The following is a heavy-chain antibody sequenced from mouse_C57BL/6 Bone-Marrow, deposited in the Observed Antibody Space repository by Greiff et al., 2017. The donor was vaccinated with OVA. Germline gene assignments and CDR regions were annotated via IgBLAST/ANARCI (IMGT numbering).Heavy chain of an antibody. J-gene: IGHJ2*01. CDR3: ARKSYGSSLDY. CDR1: GYTFTSYW. CDR2: IDPSDSYT. D-gene: IGHD1-1*01. Sequence: VQLQQPGAELVMPGASVKLSCKASGYTFTSYWMHWVKQRPGQGLEWLGEIDPSDSYTNYNQKFKGKSTLTVDKSSSTAYMQLSSLTSEDSAVYYCARKSYGSSLDYWGQGTTLTVSS. V-gene: IGHV1-69*01.